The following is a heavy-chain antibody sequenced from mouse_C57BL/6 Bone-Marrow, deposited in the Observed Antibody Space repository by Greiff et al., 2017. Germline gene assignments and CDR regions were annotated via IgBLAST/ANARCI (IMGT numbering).Heavy chain of an antibody. CDR2: IDPSDSET. CDR3: AKSDPIRGYFDY. D-gene: IGHD1-1*01. Sequence: QVQLQQPGAELVRPGSSVKLSCKASGYTFTSYWMHWVKQRPIQGLEWIGNIDPSDSETHYNQKFKDKATLTVDKSSSTAYMQLSRLTSEDSAVXYCAKSDPIRGYFDYWGQGTTLTVSS. J-gene: IGHJ2*01. V-gene: IGHV1-52*01. CDR1: GYTFTSYW.